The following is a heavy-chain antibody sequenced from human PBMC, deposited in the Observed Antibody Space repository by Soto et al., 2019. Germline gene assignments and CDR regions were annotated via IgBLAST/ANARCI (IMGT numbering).Heavy chain of an antibody. Sequence: ASVKVSCKASGYTFTSYGISWVRQAPGQGLEWMGWISAYNGNTNYAQKLQGRVTMTTDTSTSTAYMELRSLRSDDTAVYYCAGDRPSRLYNTPFDYWGQGTLVTVSS. V-gene: IGHV1-18*01. CDR1: GYTFTSYG. D-gene: IGHD1-1*01. J-gene: IGHJ4*02. CDR3: AGDRPSRLYNTPFDY. CDR2: ISAYNGNT.